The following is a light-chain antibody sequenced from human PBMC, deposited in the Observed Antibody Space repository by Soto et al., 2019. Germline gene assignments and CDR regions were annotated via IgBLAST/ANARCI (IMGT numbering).Light chain of an antibody. CDR2: AAS. CDR1: QSVTSKY. CDR3: QQYSTSPLT. V-gene: IGKV3-20*01. J-gene: IGKJ4*01. Sequence: EIVLTQSPGTLSLSPGERATLSCRASQSVTSKYFAWYQQKPGQAPRLLIYAASSRATGIPDRFSGSGSGTDFTLTISRLEPEDFVVYYCQQYSTSPLTFGGGTKVEIK.